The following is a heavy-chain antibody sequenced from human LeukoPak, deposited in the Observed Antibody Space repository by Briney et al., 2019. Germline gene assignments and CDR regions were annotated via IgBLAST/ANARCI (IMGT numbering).Heavy chain of an antibody. CDR2: ISGSGGST. CDR1: GFTFSSYA. Sequence: GGSLRLSCAASGFTFSSYAMSWVRQAPGKGLEWVSAISGSGGSTYYADSVEGRFTISRDNSKNTLYLQMNSLRAEDTAVYYCARDPIYSNYPEEPFDYWGQGTLVTVSS. CDR3: ARDPIYSNYPEEPFDY. D-gene: IGHD4-11*01. J-gene: IGHJ4*02. V-gene: IGHV3-23*01.